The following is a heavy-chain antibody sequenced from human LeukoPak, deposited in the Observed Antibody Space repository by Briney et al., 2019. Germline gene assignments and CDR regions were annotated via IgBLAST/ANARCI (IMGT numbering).Heavy chain of an antibody. D-gene: IGHD4-23*01. CDR2: ISGSGGST. Sequence: GGSLRLSCAASGFTFSSYAMSWVRQAPGKGLEWVSAISGSGGSTYYADSVKGRFPISRDNSKNTLYLQMNSLRAEDTAVYYCAKPTTVVRLLDAFDIWGQGTMVTVSS. CDR3: AKPTTVVRLLDAFDI. CDR1: GFTFSSYA. J-gene: IGHJ3*02. V-gene: IGHV3-23*01.